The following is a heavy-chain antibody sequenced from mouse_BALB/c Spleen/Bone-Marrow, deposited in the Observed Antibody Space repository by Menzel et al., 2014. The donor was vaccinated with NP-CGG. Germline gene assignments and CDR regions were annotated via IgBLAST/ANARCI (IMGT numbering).Heavy chain of an antibody. V-gene: IGHV4-1*02. J-gene: IGHJ1*01. D-gene: IGHD1-2*01. CDR3: ARPGYYGYQDV. CDR2: INPDSSTI. CDR1: GFDFSGYW. Sequence: EVKLLESGGGLVRPGGSLKLSCAASGFDFSGYWMTWVRQAPGKGLEWIGEINPDSSTINYTPSLKDKFIISRGNAKNALYLQMSKVRSEDTALYYCARPGYYGYQDVWGAGTTVTVSS.